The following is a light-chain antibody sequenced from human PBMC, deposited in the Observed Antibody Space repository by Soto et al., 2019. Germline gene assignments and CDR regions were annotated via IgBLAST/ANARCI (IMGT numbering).Light chain of an antibody. CDR1: GSNIGSNT. J-gene: IGLJ3*02. Sequence: QSVLTQPPSASGTPGQSVTISCSGSGSNIGSNTVNWYQQLPGTAPKLLIYTNNQRPSGVPDRFSDSKSGTSASLAISGLQSEDEADYHCAAWDDSLNGPVFGGSTKVTVL. CDR3: AAWDDSLNGPV. V-gene: IGLV1-44*01. CDR2: TNN.